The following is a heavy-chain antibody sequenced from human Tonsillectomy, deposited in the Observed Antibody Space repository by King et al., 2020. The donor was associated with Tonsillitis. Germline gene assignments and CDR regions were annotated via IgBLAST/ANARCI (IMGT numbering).Heavy chain of an antibody. Sequence: QLQESGPRLVKPSETLSLTCTVSGGSISSTNYCWGWIRQPPGKGLEWTGSICYSGSTYYNPSLKSRVSISEDTYKNHFSLKLSSVTAADTAVYYCARALGAGIWFDPWGQGTLVTVSS. J-gene: IGHJ5*02. CDR3: ARALGAGIWFDP. CDR2: ICYSGST. V-gene: IGHV4-39*07. CDR1: GGSISSTNYC. D-gene: IGHD3-10*01.